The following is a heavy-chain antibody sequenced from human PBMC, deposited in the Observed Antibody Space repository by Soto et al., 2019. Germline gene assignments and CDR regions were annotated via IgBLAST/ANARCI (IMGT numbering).Heavy chain of an antibody. CDR2: IYHSGST. Sequence: SETLSLTCAVSGGSISSGGYSWSWIRQPPGKGLEWIGYIYHSGSTYYNPSLKSRVTISVDRSKNQFSLKLSSVTAADTAVYYCARSGQITMVRGVIPHFDYWGQGTLVTVSS. D-gene: IGHD3-10*01. CDR1: GGSISSGGYS. V-gene: IGHV4-30-2*01. CDR3: ARSGQITMVRGVIPHFDY. J-gene: IGHJ4*02.